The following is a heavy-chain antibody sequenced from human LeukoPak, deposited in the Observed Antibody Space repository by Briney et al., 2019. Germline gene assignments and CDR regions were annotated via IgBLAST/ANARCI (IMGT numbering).Heavy chain of an antibody. CDR2: IYHSGST. CDR3: ASSIYGDYNAFDI. CDR1: GGSISSGGYS. V-gene: IGHV4-30-2*01. D-gene: IGHD4-17*01. Sequence: SQTLSLTCAVSGGSISSGGYSWSWIRQPPGKGLEWIGYIYHSGSTYYNPSLKSRVTISVDRSKNQFSLKLSSVTAADTAVYYCASSIYGDYNAFDIWGQGTMVTVSS. J-gene: IGHJ3*02.